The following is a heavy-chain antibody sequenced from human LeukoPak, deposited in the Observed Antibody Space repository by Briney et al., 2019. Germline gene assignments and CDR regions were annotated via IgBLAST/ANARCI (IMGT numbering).Heavy chain of an antibody. V-gene: IGHV1-2*02. Sequence: ASVKVSCRASGYTFTGYYMHWVRQAPGQGLEWMGWINPNSGGTNYAQKFQGRVTMTRDTSISTAYMELSRLRSDDTAVYYCAREVGGAVAGYYFDYWGQGTLVTVSS. CDR1: GYTFTGYY. CDR2: INPNSGGT. D-gene: IGHD6-19*01. CDR3: AREVGGAVAGYYFDY. J-gene: IGHJ4*02.